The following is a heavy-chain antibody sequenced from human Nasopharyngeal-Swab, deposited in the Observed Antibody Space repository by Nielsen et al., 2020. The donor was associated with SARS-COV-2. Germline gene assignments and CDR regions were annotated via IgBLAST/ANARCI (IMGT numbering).Heavy chain of an antibody. CDR3: AKEYSSGWYFPGY. CDR1: GFTFSSYA. V-gene: IGHV3-23*01. J-gene: IGHJ4*02. Sequence: GESLKISCAASGFTFSSYAMSWVRQAPGKGLEWVSAISGSGGSTYYADSVKGRFTISRDNSKITLYLQMNSLRAEDTAVYYCAKEYSSGWYFPGYWGQGTLVTVSS. CDR2: ISGSGGST. D-gene: IGHD6-19*01.